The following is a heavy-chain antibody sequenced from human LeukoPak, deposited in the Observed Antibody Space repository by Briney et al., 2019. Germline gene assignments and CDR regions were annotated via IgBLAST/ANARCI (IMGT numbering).Heavy chain of an antibody. CDR2: IYYSGST. Sequence: PSEILSLTCTVSGDSINSYYWGWIRQPPGKGLEWIGSIYYSGSTYYNPSLKSRVTISVDTSKNQFSLKLSSVTAADTAVYYCVSAGATVYFDYWGQGTLVTVSS. J-gene: IGHJ4*02. CDR3: VSAGATVYFDY. D-gene: IGHD1-26*01. V-gene: IGHV4-39*01. CDR1: GDSINSYY.